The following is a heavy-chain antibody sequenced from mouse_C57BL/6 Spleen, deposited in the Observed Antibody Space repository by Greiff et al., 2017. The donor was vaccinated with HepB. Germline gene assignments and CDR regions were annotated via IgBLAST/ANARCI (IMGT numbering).Heavy chain of an antibody. CDR1: GYTFTSYW. V-gene: IGHV1-55*01. D-gene: IGHD2-1*01. Sequence: QVQLQQPGAELVKPGASVKMSCKASGYTFTSYWITWVKQRPGQGLEWIGDIYPGSGSTNYNEKFKSKATLTVDTSSSTAYMQLSSLTSEDSAVYYCASYGVTTGYYYAMDYWGQGTSVTVSS. CDR3: ASYGVTTGYYYAMDY. CDR2: IYPGSGST. J-gene: IGHJ4*01.